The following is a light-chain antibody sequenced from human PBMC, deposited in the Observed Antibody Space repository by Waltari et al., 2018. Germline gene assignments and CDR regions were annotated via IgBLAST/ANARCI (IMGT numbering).Light chain of an antibody. CDR1: QTISSW. CDR3: QKFNSFPWT. CDR2: KAS. J-gene: IGKJ1*01. V-gene: IGKV1-5*03. Sequence: DIQMTQSPSSRSASVGDRVSITCRASQTISSWLGWYQQKPGNAPKLLIYKASTLESGVPSRFSGSGSGTEFTLTISSLQPGDFATYYCQKFNSFPWTFGHGTKVAIK.